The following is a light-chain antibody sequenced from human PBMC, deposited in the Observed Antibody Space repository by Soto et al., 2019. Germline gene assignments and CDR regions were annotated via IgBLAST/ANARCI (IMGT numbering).Light chain of an antibody. CDR3: SSYAGSNNLGV. J-gene: IGLJ1*01. CDR1: SSDVGGYNY. V-gene: IGLV2-8*01. CDR2: EVS. Sequence: QYALTQPPSASGSPGQSVTISCTGTSSDVGGYNYVSWYQQHPGKAPKLMIYEVSTRPSGVPVRFSGSKSGNTASLTVSGLQAEDEADYYCSSYAGSNNLGVFGTGTKLTVL.